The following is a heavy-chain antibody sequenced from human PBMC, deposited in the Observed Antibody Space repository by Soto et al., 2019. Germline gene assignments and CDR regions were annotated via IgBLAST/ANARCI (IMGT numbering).Heavy chain of an antibody. D-gene: IGHD2-2*01. J-gene: IGHJ3*01. CDR1: GGSISSRSFF. V-gene: IGHV4-39*01. CDR2: IYYRGSA. Sequence: QLQLQESGPGLVKPSETLSLTCTVSGGSISSRSFFWAWVRHPPGEGLDWIASIYYRGSAYYSPHVKSRVSISIDKSRNKFSMNLSSVTAADTAVYYCARRPKEPAATEAFDHWGQGTMVSVSS. CDR3: ARRPKEPAATEAFDH.